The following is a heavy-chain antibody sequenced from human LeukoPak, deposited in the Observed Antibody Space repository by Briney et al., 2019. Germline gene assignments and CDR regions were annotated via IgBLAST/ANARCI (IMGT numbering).Heavy chain of an antibody. J-gene: IGHJ4*02. V-gene: IGHV1-69*05. CDR3: ARTDLELGDFDY. D-gene: IGHD1-7*01. CDR1: GGTFRSYA. Sequence: ASAKVSCKASGGTFRSYAISWVRQAPGQGLERMGRIIPVFGTANYAQKFQGRLTITTDDSTSTAYMDLSSLRSEDTAVYYCARTDLELGDFDYWGQGTLVTVSS. CDR2: IIPVFGTA.